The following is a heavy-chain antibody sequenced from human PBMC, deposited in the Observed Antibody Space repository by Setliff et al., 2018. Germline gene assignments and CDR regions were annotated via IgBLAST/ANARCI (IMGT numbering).Heavy chain of an antibody. D-gene: IGHD2-15*01. V-gene: IGHV4-34*12. Sequence: ETLSLTCAVYGGSFSGYYWSWIRQPPGKRLEWIGEIIHSGSTNYNPSLKSRVAISMDTSKNQFSLKVSSVTAADTAVYYCARSFSRSEKFLLDYWGQGALVTVSS. CDR3: ARSFSRSEKFLLDY. CDR2: IIHSGST. CDR1: GGSFSGYY. J-gene: IGHJ4*02.